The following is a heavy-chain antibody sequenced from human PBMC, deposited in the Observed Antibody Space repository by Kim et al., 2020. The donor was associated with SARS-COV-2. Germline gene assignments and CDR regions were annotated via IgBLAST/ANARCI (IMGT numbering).Heavy chain of an antibody. Sequence: GSIGYAYSVKGRFTISRDNAKNSLYLQMNSLRAEDTALYYCAKGYPAFDYWGQGTLVTVSS. CDR2: GSI. J-gene: IGHJ4*02. CDR3: AKGYPAFDY. V-gene: IGHV3-9*01. D-gene: IGHD1-20*01.